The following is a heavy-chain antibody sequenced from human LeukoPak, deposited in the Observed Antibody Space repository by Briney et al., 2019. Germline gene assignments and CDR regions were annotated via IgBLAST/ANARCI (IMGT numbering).Heavy chain of an antibody. J-gene: IGHJ5*02. D-gene: IGHD3-3*01. CDR2: IYWNDDK. V-gene: IGHV2-5*01. Sequence: ESGPTLVKPTQTLTLTCTFSGFSLSTSGVGVGWFRQPPGKALEWLALIYWNDDKRYSPSLKSRLTITKDTSKNQVVLTMTNMDPVDTATYYCARTDYDFWSGYYPNWFDPWGQGTLVTVSS. CDR3: ARTDYDFWSGYYPNWFDP. CDR1: GFSLSTSGVG.